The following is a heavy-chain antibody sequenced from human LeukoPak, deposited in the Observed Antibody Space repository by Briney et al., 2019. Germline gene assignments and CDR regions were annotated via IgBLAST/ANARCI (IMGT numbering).Heavy chain of an antibody. V-gene: IGHV4-59*01. D-gene: IGHD3-22*01. CDR2: IYYSGST. J-gene: IGHJ3*02. CDR3: ARGYDRSSPVYI. Sequence: PSETLSLTCTVSGGSISSYYWSWIRQPPGKGLEWIGYIYYSGSTNYNPSLKSRVTISVDTSKNQFSLKLSSVTAADTAVYYCARGYDRSSPVYIWGQGTMVTVSS. CDR1: GGSISSYY.